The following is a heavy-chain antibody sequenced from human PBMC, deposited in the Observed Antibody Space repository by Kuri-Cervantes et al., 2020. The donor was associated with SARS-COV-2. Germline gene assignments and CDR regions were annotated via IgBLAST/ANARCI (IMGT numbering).Heavy chain of an antibody. CDR2: IYYSGST. J-gene: IGHJ4*02. Sequence: SETLSLTCTVSGGSISSSSYYWGWIRQPPGKGLEWIGSIYYSGSTCYNPSLKSRVTISVDTSKNQFSLKLSSVTAADTAVYYCAREMIWYDFWSGYSCYFDYWGQGTLVTVSS. CDR3: AREMIWYDFWSGYSCYFDY. D-gene: IGHD3-3*01. CDR1: GGSISSSSYY. V-gene: IGHV4-39*07.